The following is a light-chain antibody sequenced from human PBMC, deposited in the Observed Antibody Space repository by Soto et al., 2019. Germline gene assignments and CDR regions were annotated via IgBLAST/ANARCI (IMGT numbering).Light chain of an antibody. V-gene: IGKV3-11*01. CDR2: GAS. J-gene: IGKJ5*01. CDR1: QSVSSK. CDR3: QQRSNWPPN. Sequence: EMVMTQSPSTLSVSPGERATLSCRASQSVSSKLAWYQQKPGQAPRLLIYGASSRATGIPDRFSGSGSGTDFTLTISSLEPEDFAVYYCQQRSNWPPNFGQGTRLEIK.